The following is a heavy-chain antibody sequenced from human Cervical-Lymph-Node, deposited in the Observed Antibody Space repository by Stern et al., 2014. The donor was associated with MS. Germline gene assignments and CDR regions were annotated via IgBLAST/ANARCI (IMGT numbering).Heavy chain of an antibody. D-gene: IGHD2-15*01. CDR1: GYTFIDYY. Sequence: QVQLVQSGTEVKKPGASVKVSCKASGYTFIDYYLHWVRQAPGQGLECMGRINPNSGDTNYPQKFQGRVPMTRDTAISTAYMELSSLKSDDTAVYYCARVRKSATYIRQPYWFFDLWGRGTLVTVSS. CDR3: ARVRKSATYIRQPYWFFDL. J-gene: IGHJ2*01. V-gene: IGHV1-2*06. CDR2: INPNSGDT.